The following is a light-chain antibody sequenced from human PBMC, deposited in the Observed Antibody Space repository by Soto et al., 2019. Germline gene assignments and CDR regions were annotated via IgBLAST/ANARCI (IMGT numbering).Light chain of an antibody. CDR3: SSYTSSSILV. Sequence: QSVLTEPAWVSVSPGQSITVSCTGTSSDVGGYNYVSWYQQHPGKAPKLMIYEVSDRPSGVSNRFSGSKSGNTASLTISGLQAEDEADYYCSSYTSSSILVFGTGTKVTVL. J-gene: IGLJ1*01. CDR1: SSDVGGYNY. V-gene: IGLV2-14*01. CDR2: EVS.